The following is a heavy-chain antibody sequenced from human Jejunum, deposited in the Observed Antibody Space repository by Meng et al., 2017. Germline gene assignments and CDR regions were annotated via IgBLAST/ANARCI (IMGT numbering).Heavy chain of an antibody. CDR2: ISQNGDIK. V-gene: IGHV3-30*09. J-gene: IGHJ1*01. CDR1: GFTFSSYV. CDR3: ARAGPCSSTDCYRFFQH. Sequence: GGSLRLSCAASGFTFSSYVVHWVRQAPGKGLEWVAVISQNGDIKDYADSVNGRFAISRDNSENTMYLQMNSLRTDDTALYYCARAGPCSSTDCYRFFQHWGQGTLVTVSS. D-gene: IGHD2-2*01.